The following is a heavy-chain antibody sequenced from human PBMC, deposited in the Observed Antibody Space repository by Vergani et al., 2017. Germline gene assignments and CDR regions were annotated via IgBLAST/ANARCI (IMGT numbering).Heavy chain of an antibody. CDR3: ANSQFTSSWPFDY. CDR1: GATFRSNT. Sequence: QVQLVQSGAEVKKPGSSVKVSCKASGATFRSNTISWVRLAPGQGLEWMGRIVPIFDKINYEPKFQGRVTITADESTNIAYMELTSLTSDDSAIYYCANSQFTSSWPFDYWGQGTPVTVSS. D-gene: IGHD2-2*01. CDR2: IVPIFDKI. V-gene: IGHV1-69*02. J-gene: IGHJ4*02.